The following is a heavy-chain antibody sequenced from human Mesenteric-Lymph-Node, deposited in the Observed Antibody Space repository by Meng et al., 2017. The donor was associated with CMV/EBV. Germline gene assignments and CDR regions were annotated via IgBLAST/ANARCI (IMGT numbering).Heavy chain of an antibody. CDR2: IYSAGTT. CDR3: ARGLKQQLGYYCHTMDV. CDR1: GFTVSSNY. D-gene: IGHD6-13*01. Sequence: GESLKISCAVSGFTVSSNYMSWVRQAPGKGLEWVSVIYSAGTTYYADSVKGRFTISRDNSKNTVNLQMNSLRDEDTAVYYCARGLKQQLGYYCHTMDVWGQGTTVTVSS. V-gene: IGHV3-53*01. J-gene: IGHJ6*02.